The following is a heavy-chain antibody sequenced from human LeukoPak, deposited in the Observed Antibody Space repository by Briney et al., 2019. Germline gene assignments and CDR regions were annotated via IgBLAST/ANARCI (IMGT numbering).Heavy chain of an antibody. D-gene: IGHD6-13*01. CDR2: IRNKANSYTT. CDR3: TRNTYTNSRYYFDS. V-gene: IGHV3-72*01. J-gene: IGHJ4*02. CDR1: GFTFSDHY. Sequence: GGSLRLSCAASGFTFSDHYMDWVRQAPGQGLEWVGRIRNKANSYTTEYAASVKGRFTISRGESMNSLYLQMNSLKTEDTAVYYCTRNTYTNSRYYFDSWGQGTLVTVSS.